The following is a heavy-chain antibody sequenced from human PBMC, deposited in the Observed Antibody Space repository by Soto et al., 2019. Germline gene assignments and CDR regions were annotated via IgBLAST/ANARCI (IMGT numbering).Heavy chain of an antibody. CDR3: TRAPRGEH. V-gene: IGHV1-3*01. CDR1: GYTFTSFP. CDR2: INAGNGDT. Sequence: ASVKVSCKASGYTFTSFPIHWVRQAPGQRLEWMGWINAGNGDTKYSQKFQGRVTVTRDTSASTAYMELISLGSEDTAVYYWTRAPRGEHWGQGTLVTVSS. D-gene: IGHD2-21*01. J-gene: IGHJ1*01.